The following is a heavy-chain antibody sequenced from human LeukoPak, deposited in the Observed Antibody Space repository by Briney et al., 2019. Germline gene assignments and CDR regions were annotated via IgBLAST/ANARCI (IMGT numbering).Heavy chain of an antibody. CDR1: EFTFSSYG. CDR3: ARDNSGSYSFVDY. CDR2: IWNDGNDK. V-gene: IGHV3-33*01. J-gene: IGHJ4*02. Sequence: GGSLRLSCEWSEFTFSSYGMHWVRQAPGKGLERVAGIWNDGNDKYYVDSVKGRFTISRDNSKNTLYLQMNSLRAEDTAVFYCARDNSGSYSFVDYWGQGTLVTVSS. D-gene: IGHD3-10*01.